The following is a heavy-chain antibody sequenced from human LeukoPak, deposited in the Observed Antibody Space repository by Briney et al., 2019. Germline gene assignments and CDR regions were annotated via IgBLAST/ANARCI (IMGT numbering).Heavy chain of an antibody. CDR3: ARSVPAALFFQYYYMDV. V-gene: IGHV4-34*01. Sequence: SETLSLTCAVYGGSFSGYYWSWIRQPPGKGLEWIGEINHSGSTNYTPSLKSRVTISVDTSKNQFSLKLSSVTAADTAVYYCARSVPAALFFQYYYMDVWGKGTTVTVSS. J-gene: IGHJ6*03. CDR1: GGSFSGYY. CDR2: INHSGST. D-gene: IGHD2-2*01.